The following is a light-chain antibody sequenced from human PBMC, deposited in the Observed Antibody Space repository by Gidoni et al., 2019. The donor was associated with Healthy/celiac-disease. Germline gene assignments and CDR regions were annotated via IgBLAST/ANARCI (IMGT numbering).Light chain of an antibody. Sequence: EIVLTQSPATLSLSPGDRATISCRASQSVSSYLTWYQQKPGQAPRLLIYDASNRATGIPARFSGSGSGTDFTLTISSLEPEDFAVYYCQQRSNWPITFGPGTKVDIK. CDR1: QSVSSY. CDR2: DAS. J-gene: IGKJ3*01. CDR3: QQRSNWPIT. V-gene: IGKV3-11*01.